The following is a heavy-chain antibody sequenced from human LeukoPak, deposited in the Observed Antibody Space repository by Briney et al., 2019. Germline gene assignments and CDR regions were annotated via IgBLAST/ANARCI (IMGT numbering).Heavy chain of an antibody. V-gene: IGHV3-30-3*01. J-gene: IGHJ3*02. CDR2: ISYDGSNK. CDR3: ARGDYQNAFDI. D-gene: IGHD2-2*01. Sequence: GGSLRLSCAASGFTFSSYAMHWVRQAPGKGLEWVAVISYDGSNKYYADSVKGRFTISRDNSKNTLYLQMNSLRAEDTAVYYCARGDYQNAFDIWGQGTMVTVSS. CDR1: GFTFSSYA.